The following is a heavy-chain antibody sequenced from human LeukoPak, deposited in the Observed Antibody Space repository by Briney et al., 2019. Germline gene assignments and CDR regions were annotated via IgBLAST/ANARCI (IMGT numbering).Heavy chain of an antibody. Sequence: SVKVSCKASGYTFSSYAISWVRQAPGQGLEWMGGIIPIFGTANYAQKFQGRVTITADESTSTAYMELSSLRSEDTAVYYCAREGRIAAAGTFDYWGQGTLVTVSS. CDR3: AREGRIAAAGTFDY. J-gene: IGHJ4*02. CDR1: GYTFSSYA. V-gene: IGHV1-69*13. CDR2: IIPIFGTA. D-gene: IGHD6-13*01.